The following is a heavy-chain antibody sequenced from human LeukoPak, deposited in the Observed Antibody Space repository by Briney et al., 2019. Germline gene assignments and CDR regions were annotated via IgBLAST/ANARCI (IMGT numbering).Heavy chain of an antibody. J-gene: IGHJ4*02. CDR2: LYAGGTT. CDR1: GFTFSSYE. D-gene: IGHD3-10*01. Sequence: GGSLRLSCAASGFTFSSYEMNWVRQAPVKGLEWVSILYAGGTTSYTDSVKGRFTISRDSSKNTLYLQMKSLRAEDTAVYYCARGFPPAHWGQGTLVTVSS. V-gene: IGHV3-53*01. CDR3: ARGFPPAH.